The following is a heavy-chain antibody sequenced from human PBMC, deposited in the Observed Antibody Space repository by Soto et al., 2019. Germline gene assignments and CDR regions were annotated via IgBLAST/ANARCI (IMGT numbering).Heavy chain of an antibody. V-gene: IGHV3-73*01. CDR1: GFTFSGSA. J-gene: IGHJ3*01. CDR3: ARPISITMVWAAIDL. D-gene: IGHD3-10*01. Sequence: GGSLRLSCAASGFTFSGSAMHWVRQASGKGLEWVGRIRSKTNSYATEYAASVKGRFTTSRDDSKNTLYLQLNSLRAEVTAVYYCARPISITMVWAAIDLWGQGTVVTVSS. CDR2: IRSKTNSYAT.